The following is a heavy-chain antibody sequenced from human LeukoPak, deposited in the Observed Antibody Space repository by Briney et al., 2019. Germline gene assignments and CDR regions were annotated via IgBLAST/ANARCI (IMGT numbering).Heavy chain of an antibody. CDR3: AREYSSSRELDV. J-gene: IGHJ6*04. CDR1: GGTFSSCA. CDR2: IIPIFGTA. D-gene: IGHD6-13*01. V-gene: IGHV1-69*05. Sequence: SVKVSYKASGGTFSSCAISWVRQAAGQGLEWMGGIIPIFGTANCAQKFQGRVTITTDESTSTAYMELSSLRSEDTAVYYCAREYSSSRELDVWGKGTTVTVSS.